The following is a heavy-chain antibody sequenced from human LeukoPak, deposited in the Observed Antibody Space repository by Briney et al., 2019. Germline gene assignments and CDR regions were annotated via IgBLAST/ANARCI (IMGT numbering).Heavy chain of an antibody. CDR1: GGSISSYY. CDR2: INHSGST. Sequence: SETLSLTCTVSGGSISSYYWRWIRQPPGKGLEWIEEINHSGSTNYNPSLKSRVTISVDTSKNQFSLKLSSVTAADTAVYYCARGRGYYDFWSGYYLVPTHYDYWGQGTLVTVSS. V-gene: IGHV4-34*01. D-gene: IGHD3-3*01. CDR3: ARGRGYYDFWSGYYLVPTHYDY. J-gene: IGHJ4*02.